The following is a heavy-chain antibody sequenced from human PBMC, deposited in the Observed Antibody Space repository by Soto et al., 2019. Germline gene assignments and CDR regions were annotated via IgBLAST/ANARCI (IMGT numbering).Heavy chain of an antibody. J-gene: IGHJ5*02. CDR1: GFSLSTSGVG. CDR3: AHRPITMVSNWFDP. V-gene: IGHV2-5*01. CDR2: IYWNDDK. D-gene: IGHD3-10*01. Sequence: SGPTLGTPQTLTLTCTFSGFSLSTSGVGVGWIRQPPGKALEWLALIYWNDDKRYSPSLKSRLTITKDTSKNQVVLKMTNMDPVDTATYYCAHRPITMVSNWFDPWGQGTLVTVS.